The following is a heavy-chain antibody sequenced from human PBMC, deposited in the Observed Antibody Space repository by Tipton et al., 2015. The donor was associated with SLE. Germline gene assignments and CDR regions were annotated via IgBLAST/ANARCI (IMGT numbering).Heavy chain of an antibody. D-gene: IGHD2-15*01. Sequence: GLVKPSQTVSPTCAISGDSVSSKSAAWNWIRQSPSRGLEWLGRTYYRSKWYIDYEVSVKSRITINPDTSKNQFSLTLSSVTAADTAVYYCARAEGSWDAFDSWGQGTLVTVSS. V-gene: IGHV6-1*01. CDR1: GDSVSSKSAA. J-gene: IGHJ3*02. CDR2: TYYRSKWYI. CDR3: ARAEGSWDAFDS.